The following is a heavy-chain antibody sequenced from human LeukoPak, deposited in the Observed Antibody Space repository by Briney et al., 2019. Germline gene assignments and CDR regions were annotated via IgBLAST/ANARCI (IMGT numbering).Heavy chain of an antibody. CDR2: ISGSGGST. V-gene: IGHV3-23*01. D-gene: IGHD3-22*01. J-gene: IGHJ5*02. CDR1: GFTFSSYS. CDR3: AKGGREYYDRNWFDP. Sequence: GGSLRLSCAASGFTFSSYSMNWVRQAPGKGLEWVSAISGSGGSTYYADSVKGRFTISRDNSKNTLYLQMNSLRAEDTAVYYCAKGGREYYDRNWFDPWGQGTLVTVSS.